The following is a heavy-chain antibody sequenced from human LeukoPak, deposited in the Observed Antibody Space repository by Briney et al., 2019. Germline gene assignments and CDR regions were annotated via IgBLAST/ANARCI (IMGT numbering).Heavy chain of an antibody. J-gene: IGHJ4*02. V-gene: IGHV3-48*01. CDR2: MSSSSDTI. D-gene: IGHD3-3*01. Sequence: PGGSLRLSCAASGFTFSSYSMNWVRQAPGKGLEWVSYMSSSSDTIYYADSVKGRFTISRDNAKSSLFLQMNCLRAEDTAIYYCACGVDFSSGSKRGFDYWGLGTLVTVSS. CDR3: ACGVDFSSGSKRGFDY. CDR1: GFTFSSYS.